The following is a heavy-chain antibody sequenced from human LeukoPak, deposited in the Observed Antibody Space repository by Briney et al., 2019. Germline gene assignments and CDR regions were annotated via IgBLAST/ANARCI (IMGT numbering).Heavy chain of an antibody. CDR1: GGSISSYY. J-gene: IGHJ4*02. CDR2: IYTSGST. D-gene: IGHD4-23*01. Sequence: SETLSLTCAVSGGSISSYYWSWIRQPAGKGLEWIGRIYTSGSTNYNPSLKSRVTMSVDTSKNQFSLKLSSVTAADTAVYYCARELNGGNSVIHLWDYWGQGTLVTVSS. CDR3: ARELNGGNSVIHLWDY. V-gene: IGHV4-4*07.